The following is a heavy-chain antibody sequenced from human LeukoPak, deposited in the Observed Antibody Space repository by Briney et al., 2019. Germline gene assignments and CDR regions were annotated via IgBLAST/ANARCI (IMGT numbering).Heavy chain of an antibody. CDR2: IYYSGST. D-gene: IGHD6-19*01. CDR3: ARHSHSSGWYLYAFDI. V-gene: IGHV4-39*01. CDR1: GGSLSSSSYY. Sequence: SETLSLTCTVSGGSLSSSSYYWGWIRQPPGKGLEWIGSIYYSGSTYYNPSLKSRVTISVDTSKNQFSLKLSSVTAADTAVYYCARHSHSSGWYLYAFDIWGQGTMVTVSS. J-gene: IGHJ3*02.